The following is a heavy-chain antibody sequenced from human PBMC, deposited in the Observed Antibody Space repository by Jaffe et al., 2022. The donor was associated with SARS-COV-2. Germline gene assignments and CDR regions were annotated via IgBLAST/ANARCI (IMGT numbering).Heavy chain of an antibody. CDR3: ARDGGSSWYGNWLDP. J-gene: IGHJ5*02. CDR2: IYYSGST. D-gene: IGHD6-13*01. CDR1: GGSLGTNY. Sequence: QVQLQESGPGLVKPSETLSLICTVSGGSLGTNYWSWIRQPPGKGLEWIGYIYYSGSTNYNPSLKSRVTISVDTSKKQFSLKLNSVTAADTAVYYCARDGGSSWYGNWLDPWGQGILVTVSS. V-gene: IGHV4-59*12.